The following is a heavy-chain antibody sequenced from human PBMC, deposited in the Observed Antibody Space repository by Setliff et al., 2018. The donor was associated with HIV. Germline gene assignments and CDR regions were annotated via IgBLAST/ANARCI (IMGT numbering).Heavy chain of an antibody. Sequence: GESLKISCKGSGYSFTSYWIGWVRQMPGKGLGWMGIIYPGDSDTRYSPSFQGQVTISADKSISTAYLQWSSLKASDTAMYYCARRMWQQDSKFMYYFDYWGQGTLVTVSS. V-gene: IGHV5-51*01. CDR3: ARRMWQQDSKFMYYFDY. J-gene: IGHJ4*02. CDR1: GYSFTSYW. CDR2: IYPGDSDT. D-gene: IGHD6-13*01.